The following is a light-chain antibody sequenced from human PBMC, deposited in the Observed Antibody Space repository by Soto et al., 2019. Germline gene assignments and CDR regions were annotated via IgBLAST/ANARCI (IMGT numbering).Light chain of an antibody. V-gene: IGKV1-5*03. CDR2: KVS. CDR3: QHYKFFPWT. J-gene: IGKJ1*01. CDR1: QSIDTW. Sequence: DIQMSQSPSSPSASVGDRLTINCRASQSIDTWLAWYQQKPGEVPKVLIYKVSNLQRGVPSRFSGSGSGTEFTLTISGLQPDDFATYYCQHYKFFPWTFGQGTKVDIK.